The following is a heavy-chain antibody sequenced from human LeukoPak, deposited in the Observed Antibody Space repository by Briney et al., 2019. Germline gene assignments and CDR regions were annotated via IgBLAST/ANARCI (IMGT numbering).Heavy chain of an antibody. CDR1: GFTFSSYD. D-gene: IGHD6-13*01. Sequence: PGGSLRLSCAASGFTFSSYDMHWVRQATGKGLEWVSAIGTAGDTYYPGSVKGRFTISRENAKNSLYLQMNSLRAGDTAVYYCAREGAAAADGGAFDIWGQGTMVTVSS. V-gene: IGHV3-13*01. J-gene: IGHJ3*02. CDR2: IGTAGDT. CDR3: AREGAAAADGGAFDI.